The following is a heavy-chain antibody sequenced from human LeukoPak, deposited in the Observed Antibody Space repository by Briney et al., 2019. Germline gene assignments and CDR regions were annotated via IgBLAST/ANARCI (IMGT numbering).Heavy chain of an antibody. V-gene: IGHV5-10-1*01. D-gene: IGHD3-16*01. J-gene: IGHJ3*01. CDR1: GYSLTSYW. CDR2: IDPSDSYT. CDR3: GGLWVGDAFAF. Sequence: GESLKISCNASGYSLTSYWISWVRQMPGKGLEWMGRIDPSDSYTNYSPSFQGLVTISADKSISTAYLQWSSLKASDTAMCYWGGLWVGDAFAFWGQGTMVTVSS.